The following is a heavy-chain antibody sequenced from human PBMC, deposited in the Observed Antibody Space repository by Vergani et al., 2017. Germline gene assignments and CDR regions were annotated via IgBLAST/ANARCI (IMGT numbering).Heavy chain of an antibody. CDR1: GFTFSSHG. CDR3: ARWGNEKRLDS. Sequence: QVQLVESEGGVVQPGRSLTLSCVASGFTFSSHGMHWVRQAPGKGLEWVAVIWYDGSNKYYGDSVKGRFTISRDNSKNTPYLQMNSLRVEDTAVYYCARWGNEKRLDSWGQGTQVTVSS. CDR2: IWYDGSNK. J-gene: IGHJ5*01. D-gene: IGHD1-1*01. V-gene: IGHV3-33*01.